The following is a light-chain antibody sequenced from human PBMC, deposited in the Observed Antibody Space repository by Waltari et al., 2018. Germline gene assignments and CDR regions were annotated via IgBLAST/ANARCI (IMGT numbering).Light chain of an antibody. J-gene: IGKJ3*01. CDR1: QSISSY. CDR2: SAS. V-gene: IGKV1-39*01. Sequence: DIQMTQSPSSLSASVGDRVTITCRAIQSISSYLNWYQQKPGKAPKLLVYSASSLKSGVPSRFSGSGSGTDFTLTINSLQPEDFATYYCQQSSSTPPFTFGPGTKVDIK. CDR3: QQSSSTPPFT.